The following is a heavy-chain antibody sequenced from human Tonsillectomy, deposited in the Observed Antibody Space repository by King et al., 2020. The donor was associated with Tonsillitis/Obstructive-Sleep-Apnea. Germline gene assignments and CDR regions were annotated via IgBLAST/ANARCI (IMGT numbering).Heavy chain of an antibody. Sequence: VQLQQWGAGLLKPSETLSLTCAVYGGSFSNYYWSWIRQPPGKGLEWVGEIDHSGSTNYNPSLKSRVTISVDTSKNQFSLKLISGTAADTAVYYCARDGSSGWYDYWGQGTLVTVSS. CDR1: GGSFSNYY. CDR3: ARDGSSGWYDY. CDR2: IDHSGST. J-gene: IGHJ4*02. V-gene: IGHV4-34*01. D-gene: IGHD6-19*01.